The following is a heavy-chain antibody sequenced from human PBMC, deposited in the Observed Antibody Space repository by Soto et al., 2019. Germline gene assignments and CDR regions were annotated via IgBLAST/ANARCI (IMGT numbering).Heavy chain of an antibody. V-gene: IGHV4-34*01. J-gene: IGHJ6*02. Sequence: PSETLSLTCAVYGGSFSGYYWSWIRQPPGKGLEWIGEINHSGSTNYNPSLKSRVTISVDTSKNQFSLKLSSVTAADTAVFYCSRQGINYYGSGSYHYYYYGMDVWGQGTTVTVSS. D-gene: IGHD3-10*01. CDR3: SRQGINYYGSGSYHYYYYGMDV. CDR2: INHSGST. CDR1: GGSFSGYY.